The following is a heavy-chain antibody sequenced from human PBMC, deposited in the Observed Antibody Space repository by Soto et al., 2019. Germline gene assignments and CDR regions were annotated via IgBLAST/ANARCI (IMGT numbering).Heavy chain of an antibody. CDR2: IYYSGST. CDR3: ATSNWFDP. Sequence: QLQLQESGPGLVKPSETLSLTCTVSGGSISSRGYYWGWIRQPPGKGLEWIGTIYYSGSTYYNPSLNSRVTIPVDTSKNQFSLKLSSVTAADTAVYYCATSNWFDPWGQGTLVTVSS. V-gene: IGHV4-39*01. CDR1: GGSISSRGYY. J-gene: IGHJ5*02.